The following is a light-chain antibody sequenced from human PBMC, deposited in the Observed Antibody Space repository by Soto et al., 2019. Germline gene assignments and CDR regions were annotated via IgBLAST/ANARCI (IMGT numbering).Light chain of an antibody. J-gene: IGLJ3*02. CDR3: QTWGTGIRV. Sequence: QAVVTQSPSASASLGASVKLTCTLSSGHSRYGIAWHQQQPDKGPQYLMKVNSDGSHTKGDGIPDRFSGSSSGAEYYLTISSLQSEDEADYYCQTWGTGIRVFGGGTQLTVL. V-gene: IGLV4-69*01. CDR1: SGHSRYG. CDR2: VNSDGSH.